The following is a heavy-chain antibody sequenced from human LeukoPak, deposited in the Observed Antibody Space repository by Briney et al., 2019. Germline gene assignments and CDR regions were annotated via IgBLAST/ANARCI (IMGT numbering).Heavy chain of an antibody. J-gene: IGHJ3*02. CDR1: GFTFSSDA. D-gene: IGHD4-23*01. Sequence: GGSLRLSCAASGFTFSSDAMSWVRQAPGKGLDKVSAISGSGGSTYYADSVKGRFTISRDNSKNTLYLQMNSLRAEDTAVYYCAKDPTVDDAFDIWGQGTMVTVSS. V-gene: IGHV3-23*01. CDR3: AKDPTVDDAFDI. CDR2: ISGSGGST.